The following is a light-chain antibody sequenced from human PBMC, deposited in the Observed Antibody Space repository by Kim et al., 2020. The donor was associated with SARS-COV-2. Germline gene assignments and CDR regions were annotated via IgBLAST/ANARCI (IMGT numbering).Light chain of an antibody. V-gene: IGLV3-19*01. J-gene: IGLJ2*01. CDR2: GKN. CDR3: SSRDFGAYFVI. Sequence: SSELTQDPAVSVALGQTVRITCQGDNLRSYFASWYQQKPGQAPILVMFGKNNRTSGIPDRFSGSSSGNTASLTITGAQAEDEADYYCSSRDFGAYFVIFGGGNK. CDR1: NLRSYF.